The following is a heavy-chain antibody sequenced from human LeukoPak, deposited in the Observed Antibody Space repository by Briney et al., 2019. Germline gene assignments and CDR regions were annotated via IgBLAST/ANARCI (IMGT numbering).Heavy chain of an antibody. V-gene: IGHV4-59*01. Sequence: SETLSLTCTVSGGSISSYYWSWIRQPPGKGLEWIGYIYYSGSTNYNPSLKSRVTISVDTSKNQFSLKLSSVTAADTAIYYCARDGRSGYEDLWGPGPLVTVSS. D-gene: IGHD5-12*01. CDR2: IYYSGST. CDR1: GGSISSYY. J-gene: IGHJ5*02. CDR3: ARDGRSGYEDL.